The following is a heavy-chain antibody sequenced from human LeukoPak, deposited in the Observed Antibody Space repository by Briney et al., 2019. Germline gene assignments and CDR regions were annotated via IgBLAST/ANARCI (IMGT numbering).Heavy chain of an antibody. CDR1: GFTFSSYA. Sequence: PRGSLRLSCAASGFTFSSYAMSWVRQAPGKGLEWVSAISGSGGSTYYADSVKGRFTISRDNSKNTLYLQMNSPRPEDTAVYYCAKWNSGYDAFDIWGQGTMVTVSS. D-gene: IGHD5-12*01. CDR3: AKWNSGYDAFDI. J-gene: IGHJ3*02. CDR2: ISGSGGST. V-gene: IGHV3-23*01.